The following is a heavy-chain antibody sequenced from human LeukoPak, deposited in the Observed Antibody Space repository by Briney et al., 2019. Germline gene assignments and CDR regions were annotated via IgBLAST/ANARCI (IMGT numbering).Heavy chain of an antibody. Sequence: GGSLRLSCAASGFTFSSYGMSRVRQAPGKGLEWVSAISGGGGSTYYADSVKGRFTISRGNSKNTLYLQMNSLRADDTAVYYCAKDGHFDYYFDHWGQGTLVTVSS. J-gene: IGHJ4*02. CDR1: GFTFSSYG. D-gene: IGHD3-9*01. V-gene: IGHV3-23*01. CDR2: ISGGGGST. CDR3: AKDGHFDYYFDH.